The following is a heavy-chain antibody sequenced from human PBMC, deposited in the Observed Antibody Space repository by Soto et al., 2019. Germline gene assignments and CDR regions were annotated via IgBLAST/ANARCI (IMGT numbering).Heavy chain of an antibody. Sequence: NPSETLSLTCAVSGGSISSGGYSWSWIRQPPGKGLEWIGYIYHSGSTYYNPSLKSRVTISVDRSKNQFSLKLSSVTAADTAVYYCARSVDVANFDYWGQGTLVTVSS. CDR3: ARSVDVANFDY. CDR1: GGSISSGGYS. J-gene: IGHJ4*02. CDR2: IYHSGST. D-gene: IGHD2-15*01. V-gene: IGHV4-30-2*01.